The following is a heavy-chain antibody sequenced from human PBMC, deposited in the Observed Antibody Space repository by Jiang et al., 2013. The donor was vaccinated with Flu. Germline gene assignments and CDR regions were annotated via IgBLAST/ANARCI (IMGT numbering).Heavy chain of an antibody. CDR3: ARDRVVVVAATPLYYYYGMDV. CDR2: ISAYNGNT. D-gene: IGHD2-15*01. CDR1: GYTFTSYG. Sequence: GAEVKKPGASVKVSCKASGYTFTSYGISWVRQAPGQGLEWMGWISAYNGNTNYAQKLQGRVTMTTDTSTSTAYMELRSLRSDDTAVYYCARDRVVVVAATPLYYYYGMDVWGQGTTVTVSS. J-gene: IGHJ6*02. V-gene: IGHV1-18*01.